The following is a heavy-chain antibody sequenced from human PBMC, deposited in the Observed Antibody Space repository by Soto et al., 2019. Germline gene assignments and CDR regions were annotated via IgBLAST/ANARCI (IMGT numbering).Heavy chain of an antibody. Sequence: QLQLQESGPGLVRPSETLSLTCTVSGASLTSDDSLSSSGSLLWGWIRQPPGKGLEWIGSIYFSGTTYSNPSLEGRVTISVDTSKNQFSLRLSTVTAADTAVYYCARHKGLYCSNTNCYPAWFDPWGQGTLVTVSS. D-gene: IGHD2-2*01. J-gene: IGHJ5*02. CDR1: GASLTSDDSLSSSGSLL. CDR2: IYFSGTT. CDR3: ARHKGLYCSNTNCYPAWFDP. V-gene: IGHV4-39*01.